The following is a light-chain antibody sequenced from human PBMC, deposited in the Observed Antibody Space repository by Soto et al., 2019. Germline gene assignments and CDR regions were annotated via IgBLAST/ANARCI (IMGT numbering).Light chain of an antibody. Sequence: EIVLTQSPGTLSLSPGERATLSCRASQSVSSSFLCWYQLTLGQAPMLLIYGSSSRATGIPDRFSGSGSGTDFTLTISRLESEDFAVYYCQQYDNTPLTFGQGTKVEIK. CDR2: GSS. V-gene: IGKV3-20*01. CDR1: QSVSSSF. CDR3: QQYDNTPLT. J-gene: IGKJ1*01.